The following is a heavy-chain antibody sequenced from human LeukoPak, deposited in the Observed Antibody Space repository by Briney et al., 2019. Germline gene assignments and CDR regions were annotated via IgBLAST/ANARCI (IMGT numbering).Heavy chain of an antibody. V-gene: IGHV1-2*02. Sequence: GASVKVSCKASGYTFTFNAYYMHWVRQAPGQGLEWMEWINPNSGGTNYAQKFQGRVTMTRDTSISTAYMELSRLRSDDTAVYYCARNLFSYRVDSLGYWGQGTLVTVSS. CDR2: INPNSGGT. CDR1: GYTFTFNAYY. J-gene: IGHJ4*02. D-gene: IGHD3/OR15-3a*01. CDR3: ARNLFSYRVDSLGY.